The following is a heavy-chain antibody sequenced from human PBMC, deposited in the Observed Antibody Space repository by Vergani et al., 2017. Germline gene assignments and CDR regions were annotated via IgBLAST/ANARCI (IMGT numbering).Heavy chain of an antibody. CDR2: IYYSGST. J-gene: IGHJ4*02. V-gene: IGHV4-39*01. D-gene: IGHD6-13*01. CDR3: ARTSIAAAGIIDY. CDR1: GGSISSSSYY. Sequence: QLQLQESGPGLVKPSETLSLTCTVSGGSISSSSYYWGWIRQPPGKGLEGIGSIYYSGSTYYNPSLKSRVTISVETSKNQFSLKLSSVTAADTGVYYCARTSIAAAGIIDYWSQGTLVTVSS.